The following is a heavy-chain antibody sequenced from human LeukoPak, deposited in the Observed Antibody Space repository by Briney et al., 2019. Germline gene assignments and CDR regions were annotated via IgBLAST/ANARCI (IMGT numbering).Heavy chain of an antibody. J-gene: IGHJ6*02. CDR1: GFVLSNHW. CDR3: ARNNDMDV. Sequence: GGSLRLSCAASGFVLSNHWMTWVRQAPGKGPEWVANMNKDGSEEYYVDSVKGRFTIFKDTAKNSLYLQMNNLRVEDTALYYCARNNDMDVWGQGTTVVVSS. D-gene: IGHD1/OR15-1a*01. CDR2: MNKDGSEE. V-gene: IGHV3-7*03.